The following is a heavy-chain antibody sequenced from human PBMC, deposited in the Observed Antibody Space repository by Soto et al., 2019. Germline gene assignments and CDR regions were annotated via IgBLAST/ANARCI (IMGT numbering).Heavy chain of an antibody. CDR2: IIPIFGTA. D-gene: IGHD1-7*01. V-gene: IGHV1-69*01. J-gene: IGHJ4*02. CDR3: ARGGRFNWNYVYFDY. CDR1: GGTFSSYA. Sequence: QVQLVQSGAEVKKPGSSVKVSCKASGGTFSSYAISWVRQAPGQGLEWMGGIIPIFGTANYAQKVQGRVMITAGESTSKAYMELSSLRSEDTAVYYCARGGRFNWNYVYFDYWGQGTLVTVSS.